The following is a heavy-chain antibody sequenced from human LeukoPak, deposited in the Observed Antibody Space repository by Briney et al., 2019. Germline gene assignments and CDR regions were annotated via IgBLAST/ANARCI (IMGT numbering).Heavy chain of an antibody. CDR2: INPNNGGT. V-gene: IGHV1-2*06. J-gene: IGHJ6*02. CDR1: GYTFTGYY. D-gene: IGHD3-3*01. CDR3: ARDRITIFGVVISIDYGMDV. Sequence: ASVKVSCKASGYTFTGYYMHWVRQAPGQGLEWMGRINPNNGGTNYAQKFQGRVTMTRDTSISTAYMELSRLRSDDTAVYYCARDRITIFGVVISIDYGMDVWGQGTTVTVSS.